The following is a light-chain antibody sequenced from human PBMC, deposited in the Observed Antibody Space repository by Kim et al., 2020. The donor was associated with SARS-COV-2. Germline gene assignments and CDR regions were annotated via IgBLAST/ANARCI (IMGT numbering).Light chain of an antibody. CDR2: GKN. CDR3: NTRDSSGTWV. V-gene: IGLV3-19*01. J-gene: IGLJ3*02. Sequence: VALGQTDRITCQGDSLRSYYASWYQQKPGQAPVHVIYGKNDRPSGIPDRFSGSSSGNTASLTITGAQAEDEADYYCNTRDSSGTWVFGGGTQLTVL. CDR1: SLRSYY.